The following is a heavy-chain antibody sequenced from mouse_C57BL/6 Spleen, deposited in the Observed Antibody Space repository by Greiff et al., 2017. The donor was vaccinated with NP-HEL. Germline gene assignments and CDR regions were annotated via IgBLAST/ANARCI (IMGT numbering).Heavy chain of an antibody. D-gene: IGHD2-14*01. J-gene: IGHJ4*01. CDR3: AGGTLYAMDY. V-gene: IGHV1-52*01. CDR2: IDPSDSET. CDR1: GYTFTSYW. Sequence: QVQLQQPGAELVRPGSSVKLSCKASGYTFTSYWMHWVKQRPIQGLEWIGNIDPSDSETHYNQKFKDKATLTVDKSSSTAYMQLSSLTSEDTAVYYCAGGTLYAMDYWGQGTSVTVSS.